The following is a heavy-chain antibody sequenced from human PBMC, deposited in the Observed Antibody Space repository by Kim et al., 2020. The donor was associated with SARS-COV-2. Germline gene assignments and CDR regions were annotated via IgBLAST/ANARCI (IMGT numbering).Heavy chain of an antibody. CDR1: GGSISSYY. V-gene: IGHV4-59*08. J-gene: IGHJ3*02. D-gene: IGHD3-22*01. CDR3: ARHARVTMIVVVTPGAFGI. CDR2: IYYSGST. Sequence: SETLSLTCTVSGGSISSYYWSWIRQPPGKGLEWIGYIYYSGSTKYNPSFKSRVTITVDTYKNQFSLKLSYVTAAVTAVYYCARHARVTMIVVVTPGAFGICVQGTMCTVPS.